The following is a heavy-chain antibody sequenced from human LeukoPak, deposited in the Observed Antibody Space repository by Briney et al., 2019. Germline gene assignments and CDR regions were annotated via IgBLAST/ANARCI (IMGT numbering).Heavy chain of an antibody. Sequence: PGGSLRLSCAASGFTFSSYWMSWVRQAPGKGLEWVANIKQDGSEKYYVDSVKGRFTISRDNAKNSLYLQMNSLRAEDTAVYYCARSLAYCGGDCYPRPIGYYYYGMDVWGQGTTVTVSS. V-gene: IGHV3-7*01. CDR2: IKQDGSEK. D-gene: IGHD2-21*02. J-gene: IGHJ6*02. CDR3: ARSLAYCGGDCYPRPIGYYYYGMDV. CDR1: GFTFSSYW.